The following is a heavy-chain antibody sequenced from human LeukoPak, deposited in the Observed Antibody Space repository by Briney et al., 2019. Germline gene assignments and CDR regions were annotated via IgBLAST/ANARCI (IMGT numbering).Heavy chain of an antibody. CDR1: GFTFSDYY. J-gene: IGHJ4*02. CDR2: INSRGSSK. V-gene: IGHV3-11*04. CDR3: ASTRGSYSGSEDFDY. D-gene: IGHD5-12*01. Sequence: PGGSLRLSCAASGFTFSDYYMSWIRQAPGKGLEWVSYINSRGSSKYYADSVRGRFTISRDNAKNSLSLQMNSLRAEDTAVYYCASTRGSYSGSEDFDYWSQGTLVTVSS.